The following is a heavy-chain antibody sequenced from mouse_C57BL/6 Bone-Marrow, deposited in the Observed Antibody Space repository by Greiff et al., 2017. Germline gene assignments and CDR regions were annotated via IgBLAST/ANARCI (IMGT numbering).Heavy chain of an antibody. V-gene: IGHV1-63*01. Sequence: QVQLQQSGAELVRPGTSVKMSCKASGYTFTNYWIGWAKQRPGHGLEWIGDIYPGGGYTNYNEKFKGNATLTADKSSSTANMQFSSLTSEDSAIYYCARRRAYFDYWGQGTTLTLSA. CDR1: GYTFTNYW. CDR2: IYPGGGYT. CDR3: ARRRAYFDY. J-gene: IGHJ2*01.